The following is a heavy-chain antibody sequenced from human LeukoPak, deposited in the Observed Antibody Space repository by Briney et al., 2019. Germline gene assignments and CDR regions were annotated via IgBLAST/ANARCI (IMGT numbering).Heavy chain of an antibody. Sequence: PGGSLRLSCAASGFTFSSYSMNWVRQAPGKGLEWVSSISSSSSYIYYADSVKGRFTISRDNAKNSLYLQMNSLRAEDTAVYYWAGGGRTIFGVVIIPDTTASEFDYWGQGTLVTVSS. V-gene: IGHV3-21*01. J-gene: IGHJ4*02. CDR1: GFTFSSYS. D-gene: IGHD3-3*01. CDR2: ISSSSSYI. CDR3: AGGGRTIFGVVIIPDTTASEFDY.